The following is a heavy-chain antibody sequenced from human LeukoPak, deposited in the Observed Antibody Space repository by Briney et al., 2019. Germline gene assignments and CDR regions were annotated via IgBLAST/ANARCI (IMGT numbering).Heavy chain of an antibody. CDR3: AKRTSSSSSWSSWDY. Sequence: GGSLRLSCVASGFSFSTYAMTWARQAPEKGLEWVSVIGDSSTPTYYSDSVKGRFTISRDNSKNTLYLQMNSLRAEDTAVYYCAKRTSSSSSWSSWDYWGQGTLVTVSS. J-gene: IGHJ4*02. D-gene: IGHD6-13*01. CDR1: GFSFSTYA. CDR2: IGDSSTPT. V-gene: IGHV3-23*01.